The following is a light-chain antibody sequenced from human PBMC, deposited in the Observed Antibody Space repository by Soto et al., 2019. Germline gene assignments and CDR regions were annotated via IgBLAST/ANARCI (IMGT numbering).Light chain of an antibody. Sequence: EIVLTQSPATLSLSPGERATLSCRASQSVSSYLAWYQQKPGQAPRLLIYDASNRATGIPAGFSGSGSGTDFTLTISSLEPEDFALYYCQQRSNWPHTFCGGTKVEIK. V-gene: IGKV3-11*01. CDR1: QSVSSY. CDR2: DAS. CDR3: QQRSNWPHT. J-gene: IGKJ4*01.